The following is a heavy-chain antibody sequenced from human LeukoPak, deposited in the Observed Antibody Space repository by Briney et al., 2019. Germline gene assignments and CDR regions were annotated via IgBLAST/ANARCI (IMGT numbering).Heavy chain of an antibody. CDR3: ARGEYSSGWYSEAYFDY. D-gene: IGHD6-19*01. CDR2: IYYSGST. Sequence: SETLSLTCTVSGGSISSSSYYWDWIRQPPGKGLEWIGSIYYSGSTYYNPSLKSRVTISVDTSKNQFSLKLSSVTAADTAVYYCARGEYSSGWYSEAYFDYWGQGTLVTVSS. CDR1: GGSISSSSYY. J-gene: IGHJ4*02. V-gene: IGHV4-39*07.